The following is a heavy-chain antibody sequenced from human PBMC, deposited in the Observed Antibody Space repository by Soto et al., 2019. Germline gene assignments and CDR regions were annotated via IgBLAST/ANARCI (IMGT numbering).Heavy chain of an antibody. CDR3: ARSLTPVGAFDI. V-gene: IGHV1-46*01. CDR1: GYTFTSYY. Sequence: ASVKVSCESSGYTFTSYYMHWVRQAPGQGLEWMGIINPSGGSTSYAQKFQGRVTMTRDMSTSTVYMELSSLRSEDTAVYYCARSLTPVGAFDIWGQGTMVTVS. CDR2: INPSGGST. J-gene: IGHJ3*02. D-gene: IGHD3-9*01.